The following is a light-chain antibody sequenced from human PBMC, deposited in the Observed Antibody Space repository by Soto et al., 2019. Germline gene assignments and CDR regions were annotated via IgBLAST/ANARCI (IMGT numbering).Light chain of an antibody. CDR1: QSIPYW. CDR3: QQYNSFSKT. CDR2: AAS. J-gene: IGKJ1*01. V-gene: IGKV1-5*01. Sequence: DIQMTQSPSRLSASVGDRVTITCRASQSIPYWLAWYQPKPGKAPNLLIYAASTLETGVPSRFSGSGYGTEFTLTIASLQPDDSATYCCQQYNSFSKTFGRGTKVDIK.